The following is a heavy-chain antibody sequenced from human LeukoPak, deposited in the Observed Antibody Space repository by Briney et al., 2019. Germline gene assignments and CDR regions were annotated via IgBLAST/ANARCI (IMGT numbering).Heavy chain of an antibody. J-gene: IGHJ4*02. D-gene: IGHD6-19*01. V-gene: IGHV4-34*01. CDR3: ARGVTEAPTGIAVARYYFDY. CDR2: ITHSGST. CDR1: GGSFSGYY. Sequence: SETLSLTCAVYGGSFSGYYWIWIRQSPGKGLEWIGEITHSGSTNYNPSLKSRVTISVDTSKNQFSLKLSSVTAADTAVYYCARGVTEAPTGIAVARYYFDYWGQGTLVTVSS.